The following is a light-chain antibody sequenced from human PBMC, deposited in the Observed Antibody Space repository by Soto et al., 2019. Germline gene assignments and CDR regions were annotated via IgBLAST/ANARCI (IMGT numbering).Light chain of an antibody. V-gene: IGLV1-47*01. CDR2: RNN. Sequence: QSVLTQPPSASGTPGQRVTISCSGSSSNIGSNYVYWYHQFPGTAPKLLIYRNNQRPSGVPDRFSGSKSGTSASLAISGLRSEDEADYYCAAWDDSLSAYVVFGGGTQLTVL. CDR3: AAWDDSLSAYVV. J-gene: IGLJ2*01. CDR1: SSNIGSNY.